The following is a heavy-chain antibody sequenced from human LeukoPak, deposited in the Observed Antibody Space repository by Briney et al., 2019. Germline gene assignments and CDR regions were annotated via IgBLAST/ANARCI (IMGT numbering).Heavy chain of an antibody. CDR1: GYTFTSYD. J-gene: IGHJ5*02. Sequence: GASVKVSCKASGYTFTSYDINWVRQATGQGLEWMGWMNPNSGNTGSAQRFQGRVTMTRDTSISTAYMELSSLTSEDTAVYQRARAPLVRLPSSFDPWGQGTPVTVSS. CDR2: MNPNSGNT. V-gene: IGHV1-8*01. D-gene: IGHD3-16*02. CDR3: ARAPLVRLPSSFDP.